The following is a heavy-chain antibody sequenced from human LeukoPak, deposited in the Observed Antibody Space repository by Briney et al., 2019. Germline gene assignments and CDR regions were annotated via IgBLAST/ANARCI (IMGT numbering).Heavy chain of an antibody. Sequence: SETLSPTCTVSGYSINSGYFWGWIRQSPGKGLEWIASIYHSGTTYYNPSLKSRVTMSVDTSKNQFSLKLSSVTAADTAVYYCAIKDFGDAFDIWGQGTMVTVSS. CDR2: IYHSGTT. CDR3: AIKDFGDAFDI. V-gene: IGHV4-38-2*02. D-gene: IGHD3-16*01. CDR1: GYSINSGYF. J-gene: IGHJ3*02.